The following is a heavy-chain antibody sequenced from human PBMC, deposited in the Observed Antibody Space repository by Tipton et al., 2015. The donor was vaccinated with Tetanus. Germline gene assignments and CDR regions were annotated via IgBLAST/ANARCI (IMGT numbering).Heavy chain of an antibody. CDR2: VDYSGST. V-gene: IGHV4-39*02. CDR1: SASISSSDFS. Sequence: TLSLTCTVSSASISSSDFSWGWIRQPPGRGLEWIGSVDYSGSTYYNPSLKSRVAISVDTSKNLFSLKLRSVTAADTAVYYCARLSIASTGTYGLTFYYGMDVWGPGTTVTVSS. J-gene: IGHJ6*02. D-gene: IGHD6-13*01. CDR3: ARLSIASTGTYGLTFYYGMDV.